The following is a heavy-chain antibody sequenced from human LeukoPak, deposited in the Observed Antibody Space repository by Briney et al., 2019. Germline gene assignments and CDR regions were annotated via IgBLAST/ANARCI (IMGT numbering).Heavy chain of an antibody. CDR3: ATGIRAYYYYGMDV. CDR1: GYTLTELS. D-gene: IGHD1-14*01. V-gene: IGHV1-24*01. J-gene: IGHJ6*02. CDR2: FDPEDGET. Sequence: ASVKVSCKVSGYTLTELSMHWVRQAPGKGLERMGGFDPEDGETIYAQKFQGRVTMTEDTSTDTAYMELSSLRSEDTAVYYCATGIRAYYYYGMDVWGQGTTVTVSS.